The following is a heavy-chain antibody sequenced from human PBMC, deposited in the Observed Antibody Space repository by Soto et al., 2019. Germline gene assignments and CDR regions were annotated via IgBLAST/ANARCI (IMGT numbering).Heavy chain of an antibody. V-gene: IGHV1-3*01. J-gene: IGHJ6*02. CDR2: INAGNGNT. D-gene: IGHD2-2*01. CDR1: GYTFTSYA. Sequence: QVQLVQSGAEVKKPGASVKVSCKASGYTFTSYAMHWVRQAPGQRLEWMGWINAGNGNTKYSQKFQGRVTITRDTAASTAYMELSSLRSEDTAVYYWARGPLDCSSTSCPLYGMDVWGQGTTVTVSS. CDR3: ARGPLDCSSTSCPLYGMDV.